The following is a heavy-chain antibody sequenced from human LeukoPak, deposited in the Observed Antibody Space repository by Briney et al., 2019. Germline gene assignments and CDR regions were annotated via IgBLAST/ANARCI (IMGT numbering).Heavy chain of an antibody. J-gene: IGHJ5*02. CDR1: GITFSTYW. CDR2: INSDGSST. D-gene: IGHD3-10*01. V-gene: IGHV3-74*01. CDR3: VRQAPGGDWFDP. Sequence: PGGSLRLSCAASGITFSTYWMHWVRQAPGRGLVWVSRINSDGSSTRYGDSVKGRFSISRDNAKNTLYLQLNSLRAEDTAVYYCVRQAPGGDWFDPWGQGTLVTVSS.